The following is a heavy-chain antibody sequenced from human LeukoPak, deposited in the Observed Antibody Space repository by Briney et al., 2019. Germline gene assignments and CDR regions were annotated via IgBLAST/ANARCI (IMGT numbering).Heavy chain of an antibody. D-gene: IGHD5-12*01. Sequence: ASVKVSCKASGYTFTTYGISWVRQAPGQGLEWMGWISAYNGDTNYAQKFQSRVTMTTDTSTSTAYMELRSLRSDDTAVYYCARGWDSGYVSFWGQGTLVTVSS. J-gene: IGHJ4*02. V-gene: IGHV1-18*01. CDR2: ISAYNGDT. CDR1: GYTFTTYG. CDR3: ARGWDSGYVSF.